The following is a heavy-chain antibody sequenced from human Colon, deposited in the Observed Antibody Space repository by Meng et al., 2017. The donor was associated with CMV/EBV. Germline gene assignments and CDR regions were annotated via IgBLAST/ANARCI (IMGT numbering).Heavy chain of an antibody. D-gene: IGHD1-1*01. CDR3: ARGGQLWFDF. V-gene: IGHV4-30-2*01. Sequence: CAVSGGSVSSGGYSWNWIRQPPGKGLEWIGSIHNNGSIDYRTSLKSRVTMSVDGSKNQFSLKMTSVTTADTAVYYCARGGQLWFDFWGQGALVTVSS. J-gene: IGHJ4*02. CDR1: GGSVSSGGYS. CDR2: IHNNGSI.